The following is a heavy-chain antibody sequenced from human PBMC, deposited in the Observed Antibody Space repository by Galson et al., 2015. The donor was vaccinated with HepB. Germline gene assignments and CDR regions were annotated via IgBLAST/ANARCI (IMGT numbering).Heavy chain of an antibody. CDR3: TRTYYQDSGAYQYYFDP. CDR2: IRSSPYDETT. J-gene: IGHJ4*02. CDR1: GFTFGDYP. D-gene: IGHD3-22*01. V-gene: IGHV3-49*03. Sequence: SLRLSCAASGFTFGDYPMSWFRQAPGKGLEWVGLIRSSPYDETTDYAASVKGRFSISRDDSKSIASLHMNSLKIEDTAVYHCTRTYYQDSGAYQYYFDPWGQGTLVIVSS.